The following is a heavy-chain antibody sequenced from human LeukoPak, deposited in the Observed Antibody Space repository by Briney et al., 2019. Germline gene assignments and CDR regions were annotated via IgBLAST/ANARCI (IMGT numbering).Heavy chain of an antibody. D-gene: IGHD3-3*01. Sequence: SETLSLTCTVSGGSISSDSYYWAWIRQHPGKGLEWIGYIYYSGSTYYNPSLKSRVTISVDTSKNQFSLKLSSVTAADTAVYYCARERGYYDFWSGYYTYHFDYWGQGTLVTVSS. J-gene: IGHJ4*02. V-gene: IGHV4-31*03. CDR3: ARERGYYDFWSGYYTYHFDY. CDR2: IYYSGST. CDR1: GGSISSDSYY.